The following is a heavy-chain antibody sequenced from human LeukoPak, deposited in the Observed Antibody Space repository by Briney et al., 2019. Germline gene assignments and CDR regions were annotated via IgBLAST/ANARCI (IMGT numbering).Heavy chain of an antibody. CDR2: INPSGGST. J-gene: IGHJ4*02. D-gene: IGHD1-26*01. V-gene: IGHV1-46*01. Sequence: ASVTVSCKASGYTFTSYYMHWVRQAPGQGLEWMGLINPSGGSTSYAQRFQGRVTMTRDMSTSTVYMELSSLRSEDTAVYYCARARGIVGATLLDYWGQGTLVTVSS. CDR3: ARARGIVGATLLDY. CDR1: GYTFTSYY.